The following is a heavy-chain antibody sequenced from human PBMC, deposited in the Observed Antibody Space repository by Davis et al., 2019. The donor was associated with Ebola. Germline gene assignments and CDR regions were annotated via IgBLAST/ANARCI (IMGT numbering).Heavy chain of an antibody. V-gene: IGHV3-21*04. D-gene: IGHD5-24*01. CDR3: ARVRGWLQLLWYFDL. CDR2: ISSDSDYI. CDR1: GFTFSTYS. Sequence: GGSLRLSCAASGFTFSTYSMSWVRQAPGKGLEWVSSISSDSDYIYYADSAKGRFTISRDNARNSLSLQMKSLRAEDTAVYYCARVRGWLQLLWYFDLWGRGTLVTVSS. J-gene: IGHJ2*01.